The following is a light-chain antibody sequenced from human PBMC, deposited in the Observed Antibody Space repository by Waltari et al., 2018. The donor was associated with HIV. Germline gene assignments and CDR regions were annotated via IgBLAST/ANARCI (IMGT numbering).Light chain of an antibody. CDR3: AAWDDSLNDSYV. CDR1: SSNIGSNA. Sequence: QSVLTQPPSASGTPGQRVTISCSGSSSNIGSNAVNWYQQLPGTAPKLLIYSKNQRPSGVPDRFSGSKSGTSASLAISGLQSDDEADYYCAAWDDSLNDSYVFGPGTKVTVL. V-gene: IGLV1-44*01. CDR2: SKN. J-gene: IGLJ1*01.